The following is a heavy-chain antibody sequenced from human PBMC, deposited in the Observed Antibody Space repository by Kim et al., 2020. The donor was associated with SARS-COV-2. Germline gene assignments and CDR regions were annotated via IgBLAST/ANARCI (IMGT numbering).Heavy chain of an antibody. Sequence: SKKYYADSVKGRFTISRDNSKNTLYLQMNSLRAEDTAVYYCAKDHDAFDIWGQGTMVTVSS. CDR3: AKDHDAFDI. J-gene: IGHJ3*02. V-gene: IGHV3-30*02. CDR2: SKK.